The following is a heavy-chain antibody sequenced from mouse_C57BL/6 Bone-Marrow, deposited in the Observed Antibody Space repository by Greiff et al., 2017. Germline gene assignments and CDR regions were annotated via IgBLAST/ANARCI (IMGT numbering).Heavy chain of an antibody. Sequence: VQLQQPGAELVKPGASVKLSCKASGYTFTSYWMHWVKQRPGQGLEWIGMIHPNSGSTNYNEKFKGKATLTVDKSSSTAYMQRSSLTSEDSAVYYCARDGYSWYFDVWGTGTTVTVSS. V-gene: IGHV1-64*01. CDR2: IHPNSGST. CDR3: ARDGYSWYFDV. J-gene: IGHJ1*03. D-gene: IGHD2-3*01. CDR1: GYTFTSYW.